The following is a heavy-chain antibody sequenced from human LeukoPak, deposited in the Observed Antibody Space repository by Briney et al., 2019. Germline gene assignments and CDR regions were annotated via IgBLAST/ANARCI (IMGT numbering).Heavy chain of an antibody. V-gene: IGHV3-7*01. J-gene: IGHJ4*02. CDR3: AREPASIAVAGTECY. D-gene: IGHD6-19*01. CDR1: GFTLSSFW. CDR2: IKQDGSEK. Sequence: PGGSLRLSCAASGFTLSSFWMSWVRQAPGKGLEWVANIKQDGSEKYYVDSVKGPFTNSRDNAKNSLYLQMSSLRAEDTAMYYCAREPASIAVAGTECYWGQGTLVSASS.